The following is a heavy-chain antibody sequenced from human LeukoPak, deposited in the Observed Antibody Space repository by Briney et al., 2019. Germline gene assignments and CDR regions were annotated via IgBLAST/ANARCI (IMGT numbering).Heavy chain of an antibody. CDR2: INPNSGGT. D-gene: IGHD6-13*01. CDR3: ARETYSSSPAEYFQH. V-gene: IGHV1-2*02. Sequence: ASVKVSCKASGYTFTGYYMHWVRQAPGQGLEWMGWINPNSGGTNYAQKFQGRVTMTRDTSISTAYMELSRLRSDDTAVYYCARETYSSSPAEYFQHWSQGTLVTVSS. J-gene: IGHJ1*01. CDR1: GYTFTGYY.